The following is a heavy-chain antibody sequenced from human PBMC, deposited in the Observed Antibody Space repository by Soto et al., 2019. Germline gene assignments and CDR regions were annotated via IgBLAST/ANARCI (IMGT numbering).Heavy chain of an antibody. CDR1: GDSVSSNSAA. CDR2: TYYRSKWYN. CDR3: ARDLAPNSSGCTEGKNWIDP. D-gene: IGHD6-19*01. Sequence: SQTLSLTCAISGDSVSSNSAAWNWIRQSPSRGLEWLGRTYYRSKWYNDYAVSVKSRITINPDTSKNQFSLQLNSVTPEDTAVYYCARDLAPNSSGCTEGKNWIDPWGQGSLVTVSS. J-gene: IGHJ5*02. V-gene: IGHV6-1*01.